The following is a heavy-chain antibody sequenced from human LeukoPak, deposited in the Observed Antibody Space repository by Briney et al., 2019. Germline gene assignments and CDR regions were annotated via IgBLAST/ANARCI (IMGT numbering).Heavy chain of an antibody. D-gene: IGHD2-2*01. Sequence: ASVKVSCKASGYTFTSYYMHWVRQAPGRGLEWMGIINPSGGSTSYAQKFQGRVTMTRDTSTSTVYMELSSLRSEDTAVYYCATAIVVVPAAIRSYYYYGMDVWGQGTTVTVSS. J-gene: IGHJ6*02. V-gene: IGHV1-46*01. CDR3: ATAIVVVPAAIRSYYYYGMDV. CDR1: GYTFTSYY. CDR2: INPSGGST.